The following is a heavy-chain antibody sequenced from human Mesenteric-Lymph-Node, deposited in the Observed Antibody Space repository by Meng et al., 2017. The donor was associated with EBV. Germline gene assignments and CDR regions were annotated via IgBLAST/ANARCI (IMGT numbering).Heavy chain of an antibody. CDR3: ARRPWSLYYYFDY. D-gene: IGHD1-26*01. Sequence: HLPLRMSGPRLVKRSDTLSLTCTVSGGSISSSSYYWGWIRQPPGKGLEWIGDFYYSENTYYNPSLKSRVTISVDTSKNQFSLKLSSVTAADTAVYYCARRPWSLYYYFDYWGPGTLVTVSS. CDR1: GGSISSSSYY. V-gene: IGHV4-39*07. J-gene: IGHJ4*02. CDR2: FYYSENT.